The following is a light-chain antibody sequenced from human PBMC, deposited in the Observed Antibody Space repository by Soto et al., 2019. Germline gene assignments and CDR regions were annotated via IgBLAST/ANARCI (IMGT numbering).Light chain of an antibody. CDR2: DVS. Sequence: QSALTQPASVSGSPGQSITISCTGTSSDVGGYNYVSWYQHHPGKAPKLMIYDVSNRPSGVSNRFSGSKSGNTASLTTSGLQPEDEAYYYCSSYTTSNTRQIVFGTGTKVTVL. CDR1: SSDVGGYNY. J-gene: IGLJ1*01. CDR3: SSYTTSNTRQIV. V-gene: IGLV2-14*03.